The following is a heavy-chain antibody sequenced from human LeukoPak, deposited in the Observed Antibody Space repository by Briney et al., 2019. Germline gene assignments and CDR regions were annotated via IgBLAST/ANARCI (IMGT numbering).Heavy chain of an antibody. V-gene: IGHV4-61*02. J-gene: IGHJ4*02. CDR2: IHTSGST. Sequence: TLSLTCTVSGGSISSGSYYHTWFRQPAGKGLEWIGRIHTSGSTKYNPSLRSRVTISVDTSKNQFSLKLSSVTAADTAVYYCARGRAPLNYWGQGTLVTVSS. CDR1: GGSISSGSYY. CDR3: ARGRAPLNY.